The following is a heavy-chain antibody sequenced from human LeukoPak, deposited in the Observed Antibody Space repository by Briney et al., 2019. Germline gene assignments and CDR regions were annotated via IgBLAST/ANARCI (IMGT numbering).Heavy chain of an antibody. V-gene: IGHV1-24*01. Sequence: ASVKVSCKVSGDTLTELSTHWVRQAPGKGLEWMGGFDPEHGEMIYAQKLQGRVTMTEDRSTDTAYMERSSLRSEDTAVYYCATGGPWDLLKYWGQGTLVTVSS. CDR1: GDTLTELS. J-gene: IGHJ4*02. CDR3: ATGGPWDLLKY. CDR2: FDPEHGEM. D-gene: IGHD3-9*01.